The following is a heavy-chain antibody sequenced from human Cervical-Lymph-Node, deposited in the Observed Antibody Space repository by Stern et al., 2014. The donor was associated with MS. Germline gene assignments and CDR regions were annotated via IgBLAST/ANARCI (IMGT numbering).Heavy chain of an antibody. Sequence: QVQLVQSGAEVKKPGSSVKVSCKASGGTFSSYAISWVRQAPGQGLEWMGGIIPIFGTANYAQKFQGRVTIPADKSTSTAYMELSSLRSEDTAVYYCARTIDWLGYYYYGMDVWGQGTTVTVSS. CDR3: ARTIDWLGYYYYGMDV. D-gene: IGHD3-9*01. V-gene: IGHV1-69*06. J-gene: IGHJ6*02. CDR1: GGTFSSYA. CDR2: IIPIFGTA.